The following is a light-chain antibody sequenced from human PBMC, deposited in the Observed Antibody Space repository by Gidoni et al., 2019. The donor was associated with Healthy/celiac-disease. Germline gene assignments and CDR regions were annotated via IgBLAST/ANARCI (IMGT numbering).Light chain of an antibody. CDR3: QQYNNWPPWYT. CDR2: GAS. Sequence: EIVMTQSAATLSVSPGERATLSCRASQSVSSNLAWYQQKPGQAPRLLIYGASTRATGIPARFSGSGSGTEFTLTISSLQSEDFAFYYCQQYNNWPPWYTFGQXTKLEIK. J-gene: IGKJ2*01. CDR1: QSVSSN. V-gene: IGKV3-15*01.